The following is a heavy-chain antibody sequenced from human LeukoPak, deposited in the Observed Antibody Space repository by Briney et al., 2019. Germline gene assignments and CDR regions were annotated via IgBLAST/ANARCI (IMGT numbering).Heavy chain of an antibody. D-gene: IGHD3-22*01. CDR3: ARESSSPYYYDSSGYYDY. Sequence: GASVNVSCTASGYTFTVYYMHWVRQAPGQGLEWMGWINPNSGGTNYAQKFQGRVTMTRDTSISTAYMELSRLRSDDTAVYYCARESSSPYYYDSSGYYDYWGQGTLVTVSS. V-gene: IGHV1-2*02. CDR1: GYTFTVYY. J-gene: IGHJ4*02. CDR2: INPNSGGT.